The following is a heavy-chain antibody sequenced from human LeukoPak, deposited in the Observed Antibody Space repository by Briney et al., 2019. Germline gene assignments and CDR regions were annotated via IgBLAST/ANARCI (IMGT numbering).Heavy chain of an antibody. V-gene: IGHV4-59*08. J-gene: IGHJ3*02. CDR3: ARRRTRITIFGVVMEGIDAFDI. CDR2: IYYSGST. Sequence: PSETLSLTCTVSGGSISSYYWSWIRQPPGKGLEWIGYIYYSGSTNYNPSLKSRVTISVDTSKNQFSLKLSSVTAADTAVYYCARRRTRITIFGVVMEGIDAFDILGQGTMVTVSS. CDR1: GGSISSYY. D-gene: IGHD3-3*01.